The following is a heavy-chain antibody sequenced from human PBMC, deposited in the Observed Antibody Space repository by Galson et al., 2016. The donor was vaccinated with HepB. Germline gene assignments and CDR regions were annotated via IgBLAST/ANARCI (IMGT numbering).Heavy chain of an antibody. CDR2: IAHSGYT. J-gene: IGHJ5*02. CDR1: GGSISSHL. CDR3: ARDGGVESNNTWFDP. V-gene: IGHV4-59*11. Sequence: SETLSLTCAVSGGSISSHLWSWIRQPPGKGLEWIGYIAHSGYTNYNPSLKGRVTISMDTSKTYFSLKLRSVTAADTAMYYCARDGGVESNNTWFDPWGQGTRVPLSS. D-gene: IGHD2-8*01.